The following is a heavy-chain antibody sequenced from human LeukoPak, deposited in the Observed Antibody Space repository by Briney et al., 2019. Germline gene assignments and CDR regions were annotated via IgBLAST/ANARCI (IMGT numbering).Heavy chain of an antibody. V-gene: IGHV3-23*01. J-gene: IGHJ4*01. CDR2: IRRVGDPA. D-gene: IGHD3/OR15-3a*01. Sequence: AGGSLRLSCVASGFPFSAYAMSWVRQAPNKGLEWVSGIRRVGDPAYYAESVKGRFTIQRDNSKNILYLNMNSLRAYATALNYLAKSLSSGTGRGFDVWGQGTPVSVSS. CDR1: GFPFSAYA. CDR3: AKSLSSGTGRGFDV.